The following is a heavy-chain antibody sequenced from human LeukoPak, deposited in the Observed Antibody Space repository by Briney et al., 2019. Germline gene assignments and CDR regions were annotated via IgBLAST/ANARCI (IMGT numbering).Heavy chain of an antibody. CDR1: GYTLTELS. D-gene: IGHD5-18*01. V-gene: IGHV1-24*01. Sequence: ASVKVSCKVSGYTLTELSMHWVRQAPGKGLEWMGGFDPEDGETIYAQKFQGRVTMTRNTSISTAYMELSSLRSEDTAVYYCARDGYGVDYWGQGTLVTVSS. J-gene: IGHJ4*02. CDR2: FDPEDGET. CDR3: ARDGYGVDY.